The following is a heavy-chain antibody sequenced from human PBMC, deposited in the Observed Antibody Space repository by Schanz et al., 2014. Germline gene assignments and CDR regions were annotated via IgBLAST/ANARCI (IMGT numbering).Heavy chain of an antibody. D-gene: IGHD3-22*01. CDR3: AKVWGSDYFYPFDY. J-gene: IGHJ4*02. CDR2: ISGGGGSA. V-gene: IGHV3-23*04. Sequence: MHLAESGGGVVQPGRSLRLSCAASGFTFNNYDMNWVRLVPGKGLECVSGISGGGGSAYYADSVKGRFTISRDNSKNTLYLQMSSLRAEDTAVYYCAKVWGSDYFYPFDYWGQGTLVTVSS. CDR1: GFTFNNYD.